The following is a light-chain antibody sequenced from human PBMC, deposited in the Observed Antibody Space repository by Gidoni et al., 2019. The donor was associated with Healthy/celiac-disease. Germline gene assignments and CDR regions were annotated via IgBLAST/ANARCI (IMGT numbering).Light chain of an antibody. Sequence: QSALTQPASVSGSPGQSITISCTGTSSDVVGYNYVSWYQQHPGKAPKLMIYDVSNRPSGVSNRFSGSKSGNTASLTIAGLQAEDEADYYCSSYTSSSTLDVLFGGGTKLTV. CDR3: SSYTSSSTLDVL. J-gene: IGLJ2*01. CDR1: SSDVVGYNY. V-gene: IGLV2-14*03. CDR2: DVS.